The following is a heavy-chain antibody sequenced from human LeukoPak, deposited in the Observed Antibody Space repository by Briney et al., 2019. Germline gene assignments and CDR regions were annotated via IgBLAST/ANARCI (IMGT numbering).Heavy chain of an antibody. V-gene: IGHV3-7*01. Sequence: PGGSLRLSCVASGFTFTSFYMSWVRQAPGKGLEWVANINLDGSEQYYVDSVKGRFTISRDNAKNSPYLQMNSLWAADTAVYYCAREVAVGIGAYNFWGQGTLVTVSS. CDR2: INLDGSEQ. CDR1: GFTFTSFY. CDR3: AREVAVGIGAYNF. J-gene: IGHJ4*02. D-gene: IGHD6-13*01.